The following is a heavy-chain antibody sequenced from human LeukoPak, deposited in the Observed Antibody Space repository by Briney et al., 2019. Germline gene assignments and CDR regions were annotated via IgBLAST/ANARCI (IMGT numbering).Heavy chain of an antibody. J-gene: IGHJ4*02. CDR3: ARLSGEYASSPLDY. CDR1: GFTFSDYY. CDR2: ISSSSTTI. D-gene: IGHD3-16*01. Sequence: GGSLRLSCAASGFTFSDYYMSWIRQAPGKGLEWVSYISSSSTTIYYADSVKGRFTISRDNAKNSVYLQMHSLRAEDTAVYYCARLSGEYASSPLDYWGQGTLVTVSS. V-gene: IGHV3-11*01.